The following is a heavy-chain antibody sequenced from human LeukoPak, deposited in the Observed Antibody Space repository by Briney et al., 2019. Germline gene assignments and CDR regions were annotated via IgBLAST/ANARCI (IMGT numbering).Heavy chain of an antibody. CDR1: VGSLSSSSYY. J-gene: IGHJ3*01. D-gene: IGHD6-13*01. Sequence: PSETLSLSCTVSVGSLSSSSYYWGWIRQPPGKGLECLGSIYYSGNYYYNPALKSRVTIPVDTSKNQFSLKLSSVTDADTAVYYCARLFSSSWYRGAFDLWGQGTMVTVSS. V-gene: IGHV4-39*01. CDR2: IYYSGNY. CDR3: ARLFSSSWYRGAFDL.